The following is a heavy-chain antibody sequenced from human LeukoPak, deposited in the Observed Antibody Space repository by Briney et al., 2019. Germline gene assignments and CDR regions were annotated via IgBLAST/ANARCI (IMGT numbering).Heavy chain of an antibody. J-gene: IGHJ5*02. D-gene: IGHD3-10*01. CDR1: GYSISSGYY. V-gene: IGHV4-38-2*02. Sequence: SETLSLTCTVSGYSISSGYYWGWIRQPPGKGLEWIGSIYHSGSTYYNPSLRSRVTISVDTSKNQFSLKLSSVTAADTAVYYCARARGYVWFGELLSPGWFDPWGQGTLVTVSS. CDR3: ARARGYVWFGELLSPGWFDP. CDR2: IYHSGST.